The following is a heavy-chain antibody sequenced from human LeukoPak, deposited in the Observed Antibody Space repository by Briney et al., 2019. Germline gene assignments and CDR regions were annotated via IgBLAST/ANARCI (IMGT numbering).Heavy chain of an antibody. V-gene: IGHV3-23*01. CDR1: GVTLCRYA. D-gene: IGHD3-10*01. CDR3: AKDSLPTYYGSGSYSY. Sequence: GGCLRLSCAAAGVTLCRYAMSWVRTAPEKGPESVSAISGRGGGPYYPDSLNGRFTLSIDNSQNTLYLQMNSLRAEDTAVYYCAKDSLPTYYGSGSYSYWGQGSLVTVSS. J-gene: IGHJ4*02. CDR2: ISGRGGGP.